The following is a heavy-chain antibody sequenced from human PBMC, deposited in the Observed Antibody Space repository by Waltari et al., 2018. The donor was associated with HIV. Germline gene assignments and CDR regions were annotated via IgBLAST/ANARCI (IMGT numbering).Heavy chain of an antibody. CDR2: IKGKTDAGTR. Sequence: EVQLAESGGGLVEPGGSLRLSCAASGFTFADAWMNWVRQAPGKGLEWVARIKGKTDAGTRDFAAPVKGRFSISRNYLKNTVDLQMNNLKTEDTALYYCAAGTGRSDFDYWGQGTLVTVSS. CDR1: GFTFADAW. V-gene: IGHV3-15*01. D-gene: IGHD7-27*01. CDR3: AAGTGRSDFDY. J-gene: IGHJ4*02.